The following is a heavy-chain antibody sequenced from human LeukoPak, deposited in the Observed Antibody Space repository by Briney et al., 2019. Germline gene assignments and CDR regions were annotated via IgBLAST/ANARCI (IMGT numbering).Heavy chain of an antibody. D-gene: IGHD2-15*01. CDR1: GFTFSSYG. V-gene: IGHV3-30*03. CDR2: IAEDGSNE. CDR3: AREYSTGFDP. J-gene: IGHJ5*02. Sequence: GGSLRLSCAASGFTFSSYGMHCVRQAPGKGLEWVAFIAEDGSNEKYTDSVKGRFTISRDNAKNTLYLQMNSLRAEDTAVYYCAREYSTGFDPWGQGTLVTVSS.